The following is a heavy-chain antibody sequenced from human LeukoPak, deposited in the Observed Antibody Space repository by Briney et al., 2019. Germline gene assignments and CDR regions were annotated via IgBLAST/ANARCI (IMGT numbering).Heavy chain of an antibody. CDR2: ISGSGGVT. V-gene: IGHV3-23*01. Sequence: GGSLRLSCAASGFTFNTYALSWVRQAPGKGLEWVSAISGSGGVTYYADSVKGRFTISRDNSKYTLYLQMNSLRAEDTAVYYCAKDCGSGSYYNVNFNWFDPWGQGTLVTVSS. CDR3: AKDCGSGSYYNVNFNWFDP. D-gene: IGHD3-10*01. J-gene: IGHJ5*02. CDR1: GFTFNTYA.